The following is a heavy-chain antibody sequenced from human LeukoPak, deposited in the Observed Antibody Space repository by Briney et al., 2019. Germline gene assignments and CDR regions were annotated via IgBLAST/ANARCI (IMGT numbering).Heavy chain of an antibody. V-gene: IGHV3-21*01. J-gene: IGHJ5*02. Sequence: GGSLRLSCAASGFTFSSYSMNWVRQAPGKGLEWVSSISSSSTYIYSADSVKGRFTISRDNSKNTLHLQMNSLRPEDTAVYYCTKEGLPSGTSWSAWFDPWGQGTLVTVSS. CDR1: GFTFSSYS. D-gene: IGHD3-10*01. CDR2: ISSSSTYI. CDR3: TKEGLPSGTSWSAWFDP.